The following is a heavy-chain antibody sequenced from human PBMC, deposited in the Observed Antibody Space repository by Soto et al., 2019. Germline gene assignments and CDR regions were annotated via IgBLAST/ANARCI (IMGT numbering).Heavy chain of an antibody. CDR2: INHSGST. CDR1: GGSFSGYY. CDR3: ARGIGSGKGFYYYYVDV. Sequence: LSLTCAVYGGSFSGYYWSWIRQPPGKGLEWIGEINHSGSTNYNPSLKSRVTISVDTSKNQFSPKLSSVTAADTAVYYCARGIGSGKGFYYYYVDVWGKGTTVTVSS. J-gene: IGHJ6*03. V-gene: IGHV4-34*01. D-gene: IGHD3-10*01.